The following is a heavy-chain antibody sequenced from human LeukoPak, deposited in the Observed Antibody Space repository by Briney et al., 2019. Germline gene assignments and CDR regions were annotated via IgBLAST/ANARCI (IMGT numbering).Heavy chain of an antibody. Sequence: PSETLSLTCAVYGGSFSGYYWSWIRQPPGKGLEWIGEINHSGSTNYKSSLKSRVTISIDTSKNQFSLKLSSVTAADTAVYYCARANSGYDLFDYWSQGTLVTVSS. CDR2: INHSGST. J-gene: IGHJ4*02. CDR1: GGSFSGYY. V-gene: IGHV4-34*01. D-gene: IGHD5-12*01. CDR3: ARANSGYDLFDY.